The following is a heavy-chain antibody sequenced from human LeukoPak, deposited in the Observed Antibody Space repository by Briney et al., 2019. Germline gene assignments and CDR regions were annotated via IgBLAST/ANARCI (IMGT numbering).Heavy chain of an antibody. CDR2: ISSSSSYI. D-gene: IGHD3-22*01. CDR1: GFTFSSYS. Sequence: PGGSLRLSCAASGFTFSSYSMNWVRQAPGKGLEWVSSISSSSSYIYYADSVKGRFTISRDNAKNSLYLQMNSLRAEDTAVYYCAREKVYDSSGYYYGKRDYYYYGMDVWGQGTTVTVSS. CDR3: AREKVYDSSGYYYGKRDYYYYGMDV. J-gene: IGHJ6*02. V-gene: IGHV3-21*01.